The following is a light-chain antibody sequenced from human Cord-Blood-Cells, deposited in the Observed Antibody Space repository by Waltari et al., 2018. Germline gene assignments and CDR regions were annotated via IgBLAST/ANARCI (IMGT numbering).Light chain of an antibody. Sequence: QSALPQPASVSGSPGQSLTISCTGPSSYVAGSNSLSWYQQHPGKAPKLMIYEVSNRPSGVSNRFSGSKSGNTASLTISGLQAEDEADYYCSSYTSSSTVVFGGGTKLTVL. V-gene: IGLV2-14*01. CDR1: SSYVAGSNS. CDR2: EVS. J-gene: IGLJ2*01. CDR3: SSYTSSSTVV.